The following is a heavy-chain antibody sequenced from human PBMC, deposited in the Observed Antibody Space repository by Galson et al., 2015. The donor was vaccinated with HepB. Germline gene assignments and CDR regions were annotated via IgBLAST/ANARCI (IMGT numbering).Heavy chain of an antibody. V-gene: IGHV3-30*02. J-gene: IGHJ4*02. Sequence: SLRLSCAASGFTFSSYGMHWVRQAPGKGLEWVAFIRYDGSNKYYADSVKGRFTISRDNSKNTLYLQMNSLRAEDTAVYYCASTLGYSSSWYALCYWGQGTLVTVSS. CDR2: IRYDGSNK. CDR3: ASTLGYSSSWYALCY. CDR1: GFTFSSYG. D-gene: IGHD6-13*01.